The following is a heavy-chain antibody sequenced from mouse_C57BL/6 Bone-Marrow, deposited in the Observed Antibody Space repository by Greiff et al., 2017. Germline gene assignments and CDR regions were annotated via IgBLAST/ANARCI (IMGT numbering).Heavy chain of an antibody. D-gene: IGHD2-2*01. CDR3: AVVYYGYVYFCY. V-gene: IGHV1-55*01. Sequence: VQLQQPGAELVKPGASVKMSCKASGYTFTSYWITWVKQRPGQGLEWIGDIYPGSGSTNYNEKFKSKATLTVDTSSSTAYMQLRSLTAEDSAVFSCAVVYYGYVYFCYWGQGTTLTVSS. CDR2: IYPGSGST. CDR1: GYTFTSYW. J-gene: IGHJ2*01.